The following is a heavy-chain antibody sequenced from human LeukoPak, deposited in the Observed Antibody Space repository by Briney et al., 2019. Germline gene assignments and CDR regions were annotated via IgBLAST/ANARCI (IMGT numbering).Heavy chain of an antibody. CDR3: VRASRLANWYFDL. CDR2: SNTNGGST. Sequence: GGSLRLSCAASGFTFSSYWMHWVRQAPGKGLVWVSRSNTNGGSTTYADSVKGRFTVSRDNAKNTLYLQMNSLRAEDTAVYYCVRASRLANWYFDLWGRGTLVTVSS. J-gene: IGHJ2*01. V-gene: IGHV3-74*03. D-gene: IGHD3-3*02. CDR1: GFTFSSYW.